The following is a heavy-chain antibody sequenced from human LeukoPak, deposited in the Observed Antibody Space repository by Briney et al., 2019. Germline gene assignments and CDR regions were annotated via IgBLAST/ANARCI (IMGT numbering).Heavy chain of an antibody. CDR2: ISYDGSYK. D-gene: IGHD3-10*01. V-gene: IGHV3-30*18. Sequence: PGGSLRLSCAASGFTFSSYGMHWVRQAPGKGLDWVTVISYDGSYKYYAESVKGRFTISRDNSKKTLYLQMNSLRAEDTAVYYCAKDHGSGSYHDPNWFDPRGQGTLVTVSS. J-gene: IGHJ5*02. CDR3: AKDHGSGSYHDPNWFDP. CDR1: GFTFSSYG.